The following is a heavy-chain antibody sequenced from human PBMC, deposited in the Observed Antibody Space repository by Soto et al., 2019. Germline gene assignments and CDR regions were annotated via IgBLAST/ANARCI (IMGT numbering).Heavy chain of an antibody. V-gene: IGHV3-23*01. CDR1: GFTFGIHA. CDR3: GKGSAATNYFYYATDV. Sequence: EVQLLESGGGLVQPGGSLRLSCAASGFTFGIHAMSWVRQAPGKGLEWVSFISGSGGSTYYADSVKGRFTISRDNSKKTLYLQMNSLRGEDTAVYYRGKGSAATNYFYYATDVWGQGTTVTVSS. CDR2: ISGSGGST. D-gene: IGHD2-15*01. J-gene: IGHJ6*02.